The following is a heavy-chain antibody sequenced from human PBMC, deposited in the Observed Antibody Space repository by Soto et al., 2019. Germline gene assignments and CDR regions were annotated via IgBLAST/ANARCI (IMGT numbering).Heavy chain of an antibody. CDR3: ARDFKDGDYFFDY. Sequence: QVQLVESGGDVVQPGRSLRLSCAASGFTFIISGMHWVRQAPGKGLEWVAGIWYDGSNKYYADSVNGRFTISRDNSKNTLYLQINSLRAEDTAVYYCARDFKDGDYFFDYWGPGTLVHVSS. J-gene: IGHJ4*02. CDR2: IWYDGSNK. CDR1: GFTFIISG. D-gene: IGHD4-17*01. V-gene: IGHV3-33*01.